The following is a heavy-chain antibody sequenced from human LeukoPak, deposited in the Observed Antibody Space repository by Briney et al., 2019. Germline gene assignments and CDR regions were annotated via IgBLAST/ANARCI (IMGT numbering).Heavy chain of an antibody. Sequence: ASVKVSCKASGGTFSSYAISWVRQAPGQGLEWMGRIIPIFGITNYAQKFQGRVTIIADKSTPTAYMELSSLRSEDTAVYYCARDWDSGSYHYFDYWGQGTLVTVSS. J-gene: IGHJ4*02. CDR1: GGTFSSYA. V-gene: IGHV1-69*04. CDR2: IIPIFGIT. D-gene: IGHD1-26*01. CDR3: ARDWDSGSYHYFDY.